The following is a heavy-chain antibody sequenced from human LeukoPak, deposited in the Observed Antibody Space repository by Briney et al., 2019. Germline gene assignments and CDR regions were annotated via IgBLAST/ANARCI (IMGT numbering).Heavy chain of an antibody. CDR2: INPNSGGT. V-gene: IGHV1-2*02. D-gene: IGHD3-22*01. CDR1: GYTFTGYY. Sequence: ASVKVSCKASGYTFTGYYMHWVRQAPGQGLEWMGWINPNSGGTNYAQKFQGRVTMTRDTSISTAYMELSRLRSDDTAVYYCASVYYDSSGCYNDYWGQGTLVTVSS. J-gene: IGHJ4*02. CDR3: ASVYYDSSGCYNDY.